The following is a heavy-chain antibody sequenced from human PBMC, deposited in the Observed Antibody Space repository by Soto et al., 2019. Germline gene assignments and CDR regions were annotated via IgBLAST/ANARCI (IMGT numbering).Heavy chain of an antibody. CDR1: GFTFSSYA. D-gene: IGHD1-1*01. J-gene: IGHJ4*02. V-gene: IGHV3-30-3*01. CDR3: ARDRNRKKLEPASY. Sequence: AGGSLRLSCAASGFTFSSYAMHWVRQAPGKGLEWVAVISYDGSNKYYADSVKGRSTIPRDNSKNTLYLQMNSLRAEDTAVYYCARDRNRKKLEPASYWGQGTLVTVSS. CDR2: ISYDGSNK.